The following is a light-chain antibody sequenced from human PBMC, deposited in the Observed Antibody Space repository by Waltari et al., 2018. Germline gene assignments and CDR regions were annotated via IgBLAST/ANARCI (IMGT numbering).Light chain of an antibody. CDR3: QQSYSTPPDT. J-gene: IGKJ2*01. CDR1: QSINRH. Sequence: DIQMTQSPSSLSASVGDRVTITCRASQSINRHLNWYQQKPGKAPKLLLYAASSLQGGVPSRFSGSGSGTDFTLTISSLQPEDFATYYCQQSYSTPPDTFGQGTKLEIK. V-gene: IGKV1-39*01. CDR2: AAS.